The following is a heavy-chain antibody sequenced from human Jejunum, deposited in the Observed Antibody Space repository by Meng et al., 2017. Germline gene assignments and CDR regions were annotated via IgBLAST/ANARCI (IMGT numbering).Heavy chain of an antibody. Sequence: GGSLRLSCAGSGFSFRNYEINWVRQAPGKGLEWISYISSRGPIYYADSVKGRFTISRDNAKNALFLQMNSLRAEDTAVYYCARYYYDSSAYYEGYYYNGMDVWGQGTTVTVSS. CDR2: ISSRGPI. V-gene: IGHV3-48*03. J-gene: IGHJ6*02. CDR3: ARYYYDSSAYYEGYYYNGMDV. CDR1: GFSFRNYE. D-gene: IGHD3-22*01.